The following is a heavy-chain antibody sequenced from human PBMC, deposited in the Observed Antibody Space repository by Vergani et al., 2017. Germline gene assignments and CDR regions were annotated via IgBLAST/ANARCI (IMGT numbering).Heavy chain of an antibody. J-gene: IGHJ5*02. CDR1: NDSVSNTFYY. CDR2: IYYSGST. V-gene: IGHV4-39*02. CDR3: AKEGVRGVTRYNWFDP. Sequence: QVQLQESGPGLVKPSETLSLTCTVSNDSVSNTFYYWGWIRQTPGKGLEWIGSIYYSGSTYYNPSLESRVTMSVDTSKSQFSLKLSSVTAADTAVYYCAKEGVRGVTRYNWFDPWGQGTLVTVSS. D-gene: IGHD3-10*01.